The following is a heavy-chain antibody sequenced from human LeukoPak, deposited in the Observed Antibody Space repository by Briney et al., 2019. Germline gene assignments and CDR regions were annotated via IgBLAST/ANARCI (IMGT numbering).Heavy chain of an antibody. CDR1: GGSISTYY. D-gene: IGHD1-26*01. CDR3: ARDPSGSYYLSGAFDI. V-gene: IGHV4-59*01. J-gene: IGHJ3*02. Sequence: KPSETLSLTCTVSGGSISTYYWSWIRQPPGKGLEWTGYTYYIGSTNYNPSLKSRVAISVATSKNQFSLKLSSVTAADTAVYYCARDPSGSYYLSGAFDIWGQGTMVTVSS. CDR2: TYYIGST.